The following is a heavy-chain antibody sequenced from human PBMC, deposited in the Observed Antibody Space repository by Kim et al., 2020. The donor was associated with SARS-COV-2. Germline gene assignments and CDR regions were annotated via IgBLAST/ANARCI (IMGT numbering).Heavy chain of an antibody. CDR3: AREYWESGGMDV. CDR2: IKQHGSEK. CDR1: GFSFSSYW. V-gene: IGHV3-7*01. Sequence: GGSLRLSCAASGFSFSSYWMSWVRQAPGKGLEWVANIKQHGSEKYYVDSVKGRFTISRDDAKNSLSLQMNSLRAEDTAVYYCAREYWESGGMDVWGLGTTVIVSS. J-gene: IGHJ6*02. D-gene: IGHD2-8*02.